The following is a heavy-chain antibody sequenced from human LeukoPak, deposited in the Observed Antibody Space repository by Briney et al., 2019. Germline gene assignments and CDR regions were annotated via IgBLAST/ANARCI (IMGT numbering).Heavy chain of an antibody. J-gene: IGHJ5*02. CDR2: IKQNGSEQ. CDR1: GFTFSNFW. V-gene: IGHV3-7*01. Sequence: GGSLRLSCAASGFTFSNFWMTWVRQAPGKGLEWVANIKQNGSEQYYVDPVKGRFTISRDNAKNSLYLQMNSLRAEDTAVYYCAREETDPWGQGTLVTVSS. CDR3: AREETDP.